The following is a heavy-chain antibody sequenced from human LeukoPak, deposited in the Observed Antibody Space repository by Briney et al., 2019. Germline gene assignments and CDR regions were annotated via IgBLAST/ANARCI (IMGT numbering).Heavy chain of an antibody. CDR2: IKQDGSAK. CDR1: GFTFSTFW. V-gene: IGHV3-7*01. D-gene: IGHD6-13*01. CDR3: AGSWSPYDAFDI. Sequence: GGSLRLSCAASGFTFSTFWMSWVRQAPGKGLEWVANIKQDGSAKYYVDPVKGRFTISRDNAKNSLYLQMNSLRAEDTAVYYCAGSWSPYDAFDIWGQGTMVSVSS. J-gene: IGHJ3*02.